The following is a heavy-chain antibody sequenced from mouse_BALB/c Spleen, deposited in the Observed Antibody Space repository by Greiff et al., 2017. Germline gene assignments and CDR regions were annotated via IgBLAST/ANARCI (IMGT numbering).Heavy chain of an antibody. Sequence: VQLQQSGAELVKPGASVKLSCTASGFNIKDTYMHWVKQRPEQGLEWIGRIDPANGNTKYDPKFQGKATITADTSSNTAYLQLSSLTSEDTAVYYCARPDHYYCGSSYWWYFDVWGAGTTVTVSS. V-gene: IGHV14-3*02. J-gene: IGHJ1*01. CDR3: ARPDHYYCGSSYWWYFDV. CDR2: IDPANGNT. D-gene: IGHD1-1*01. CDR1: GFNIKDTY.